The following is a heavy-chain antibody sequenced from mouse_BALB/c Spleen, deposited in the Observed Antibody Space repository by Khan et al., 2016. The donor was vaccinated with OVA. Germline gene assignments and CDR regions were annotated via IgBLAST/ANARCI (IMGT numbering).Heavy chain of an antibody. V-gene: IGHV14-3*02. CDR1: GFYIKDTY. Sequence: VQLQQSGAELVKPGASVKLSCTASGFYIKDTYMHWVKQRPEQGLEWIGRIDPANGNTKYDPKFQGKATITADTSSNTVYLQLSSLTSEDTAVYYCAWINAWGQGTTLTVSS. CDR3: AWINA. CDR2: IDPANGNT. J-gene: IGHJ2*01.